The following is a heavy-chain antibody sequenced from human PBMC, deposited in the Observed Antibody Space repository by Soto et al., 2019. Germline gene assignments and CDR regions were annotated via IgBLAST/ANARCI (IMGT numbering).Heavy chain of an antibody. J-gene: IGHJ6*02. V-gene: IGHV3-13*05. CDR2: ISAAGDP. CDR1: GFTFRNYD. Sequence: EVQLVESGGGLVQPGGSLRLSCEASGFTFRNYDMHWVRQGTGKGLEWVSGISAAGDPDYADSVEGRFTISREHAQNSFFLQMNRLRVGDTAGYYCARTVRDFYGLDVWGQWTTVIVSS. CDR3: ARTVRDFYGLDV.